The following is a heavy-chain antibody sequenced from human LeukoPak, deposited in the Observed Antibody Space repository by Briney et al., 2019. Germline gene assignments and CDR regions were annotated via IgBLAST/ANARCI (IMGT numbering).Heavy chain of an antibody. D-gene: IGHD6-19*01. CDR3: ARDNGKSSGWYGVDY. Sequence: KTSQTLSLTCTVSGGSISSGDYYWSWIRQPPGKGLEWIGYIYYSGSTYYNPSLKSRVTISVGTSKNQFSLKLSSVTAADTAVYYCARDNGKSSGWYGVDYWGQGTLVTVSS. CDR1: GGSISSGDYY. CDR2: IYYSGST. J-gene: IGHJ4*02. V-gene: IGHV4-30-4*08.